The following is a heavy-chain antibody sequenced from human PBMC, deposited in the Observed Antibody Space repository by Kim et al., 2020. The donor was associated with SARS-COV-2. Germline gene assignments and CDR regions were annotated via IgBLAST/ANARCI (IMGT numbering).Heavy chain of an antibody. CDR1: GFTFSIYA. CDR2: ISGSGGST. CDR3: ATYVWGSYRYTHFDY. D-gene: IGHD3-16*02. J-gene: IGHJ4*02. Sequence: GGSLRLSCAASGFTFSIYAMSWVRQALGKGLEWVSAISGSGGSTDYADSVKGRFTISRDNSKNTLYLQMNSLRAEDTAVYYCATYVWGSYRYTHFDYWGQGTLVTVSS. V-gene: IGHV3-23*01.